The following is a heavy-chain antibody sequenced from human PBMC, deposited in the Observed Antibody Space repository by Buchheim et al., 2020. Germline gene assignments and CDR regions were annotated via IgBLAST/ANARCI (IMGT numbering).Heavy chain of an antibody. J-gene: IGHJ3*02. V-gene: IGHV3-7*01. Sequence: EAQLVESGGGLVQPGGSLRLSCAASGFIFSAHWMNWVRPTPGKGLEWVAYIHPAGNGKYYVDFVKGRFTISRDNAENSLYLEMNSLRVEDTAMYYCAREGARMGAFDIWGQGT. D-gene: IGHD1-26*01. CDR2: IHPAGNGK. CDR3: AREGARMGAFDI. CDR1: GFIFSAHW.